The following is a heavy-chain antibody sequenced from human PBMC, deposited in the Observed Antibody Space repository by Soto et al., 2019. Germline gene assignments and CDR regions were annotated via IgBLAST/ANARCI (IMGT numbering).Heavy chain of an antibody. CDR1: GFTFSNAW. V-gene: IGHV3-15*01. CDR2: IKSKTDGGTT. D-gene: IGHD2-2*01. J-gene: IGHJ5*02. Sequence: PGGSLRLSCAASGFTFSNAWMSWVRQAPGKGLEWVGRIKSKTDGGTTDYAAPVKGRFTISRDDSKNTLYLQINSLKTEDTAVYYCTTDQARVAVPAATDDPWGQGTLVTVSS. CDR3: TTDQARVAVPAATDDP.